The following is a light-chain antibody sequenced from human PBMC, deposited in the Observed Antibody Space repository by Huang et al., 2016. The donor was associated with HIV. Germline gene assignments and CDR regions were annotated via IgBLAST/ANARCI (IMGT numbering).Light chain of an antibody. CDR2: KPS. V-gene: IGKV1-5*03. CDR1: QSISTW. Sequence: DIQMTQSPSTLSASVGDRVTIDCRASQSISTWLAWYQQKPGKAPNLLIYKPSTLESGVPSGFSASGSEKEFILTIRDVQPGDPATNYCKQYNPYPMYTFGQGTNWRSN. J-gene: IGKJ2*01. CDR3: KQYNPYPMYT.